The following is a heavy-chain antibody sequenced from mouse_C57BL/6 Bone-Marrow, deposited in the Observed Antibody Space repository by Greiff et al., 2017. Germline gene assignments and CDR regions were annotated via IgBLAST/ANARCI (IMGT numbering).Heavy chain of an antibody. CDR1: GFTFTSYW. D-gene: IGHD4-1*01. J-gene: IGHJ2*01. Sequence: QVQLKQPGAELVKPGASVKMSCTASGFTFTSYWITWVKQRPGQGLEWIGDIYPTSGRTNYNEKFKSKAILTVDTSSNTAYMQLSSLTSEDSAVFNCARSGPLGRSVDYWGQGTTLTVSS. CDR3: ARSGPLGRSVDY. V-gene: IGHV1-55*01. CDR2: IYPTSGRT.